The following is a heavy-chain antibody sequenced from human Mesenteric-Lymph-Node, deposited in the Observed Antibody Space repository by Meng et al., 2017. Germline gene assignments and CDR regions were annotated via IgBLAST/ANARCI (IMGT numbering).Heavy chain of an antibody. J-gene: IGHJ6*02. CDR3: ARGEGVVLMVYAILDGMDV. V-gene: IGHV3-30*04. CDR2: ISYDGSNK. CDR1: GFTFSSYA. Sequence: GESLKISCAASGFTFSSYAMHWVRQAPGKGLEWVAVISYDGSNKYYADSVKGRFTISRDNSKNTLYLQMNSLRAEDTAVYYCARGEGVVLMVYAILDGMDVWGQGTTVTVSS. D-gene: IGHD2-8*01.